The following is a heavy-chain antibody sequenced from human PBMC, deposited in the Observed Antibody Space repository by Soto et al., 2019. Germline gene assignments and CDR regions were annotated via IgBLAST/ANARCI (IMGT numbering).Heavy chain of an antibody. CDR2: IYPSDSDT. J-gene: IGHJ4*02. D-gene: IGHD3-3*01. Sequence: GESLKISCNGSGYNFAGYWIAWVRQMPGKGLELMGIIYPSDSDTRYRPSFQGQVTISADKSISSAYLQWSSLRASDTAMYYCARGGVSTRTFDYWAQGTPVTVSS. CDR3: ARGGVSTRTFDY. V-gene: IGHV5-51*01. CDR1: GYNFAGYW.